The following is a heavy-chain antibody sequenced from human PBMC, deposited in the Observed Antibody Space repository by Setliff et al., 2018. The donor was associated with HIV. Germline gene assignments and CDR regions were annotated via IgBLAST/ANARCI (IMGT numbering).Heavy chain of an antibody. D-gene: IGHD6-19*01. J-gene: IGHJ4*02. CDR1: GDSIISSNFY. V-gene: IGHV4-39*01. Sequence: SETLSLTCTVSGDSIISSNFYWGWIRQPPGKGPEDIGSIDYSGSTYYNPSLESRVTISVDTSKSQFSLKLSSVTAADTAIYYCARHRGDSGWPRGTDSWGQGTLVTVSS. CDR2: IDYSGST. CDR3: ARHRGDSGWPRGTDS.